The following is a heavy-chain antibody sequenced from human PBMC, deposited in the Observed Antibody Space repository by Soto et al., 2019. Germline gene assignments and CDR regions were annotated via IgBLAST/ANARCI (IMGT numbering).Heavy chain of an antibody. CDR1: GGTFSSYA. J-gene: IGHJ5*02. CDR2: IIPIFGTA. Sequence: GASVKVSCKASGGTFSSYAISWVRQAPGQGLEWMGGIIPIFGTANYAQKFQGRVTITADESTSTAYMELSSLRSEDTAVYYCARSSGGVFGIIIEGSNWLAPWGKGSLVTVSS. V-gene: IGHV1-69*13. D-gene: IGHD3-16*02. CDR3: ARSSGGVFGIIIEGSNWLAP.